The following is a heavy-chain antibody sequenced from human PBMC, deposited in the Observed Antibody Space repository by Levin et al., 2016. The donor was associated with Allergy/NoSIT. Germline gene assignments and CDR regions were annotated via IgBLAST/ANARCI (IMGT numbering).Heavy chain of an antibody. J-gene: IGHJ6*02. D-gene: IGHD3-9*01. CDR3: ARELRYFGGGMDV. CDR2: IWYDGSNK. Sequence: GESLKISCAASGFTFSSYGMHWVRQAPGKGLERVAVIWYDGSNKYYADSVKGRFTISRDNSKNTLYLQMNSLRAEDTAVYYCARELRYFGGGMDVWGQGTTVTVSS. V-gene: IGHV3-33*01. CDR1: GFTFSSYG.